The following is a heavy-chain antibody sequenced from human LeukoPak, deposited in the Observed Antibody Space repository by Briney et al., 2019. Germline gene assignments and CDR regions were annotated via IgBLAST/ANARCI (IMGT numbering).Heavy chain of an antibody. CDR1: GCTFSSYS. V-gene: IGHV3-64*04. CDR3: VKESVRGYSGYGNDGCEI. D-gene: IGHD5-12*01. Sequence: GGSLRLSCSASGCTFSSYSMHWVRQAPGKGLEYVSAINGNGDTTYHADSVKGRFTISRDNSKNTLYLQMNSLRAEDTALYYCVKESVRGYSGYGNDGCEIWGQGTMVTVSS. CDR2: INGNGDTT. J-gene: IGHJ3*02.